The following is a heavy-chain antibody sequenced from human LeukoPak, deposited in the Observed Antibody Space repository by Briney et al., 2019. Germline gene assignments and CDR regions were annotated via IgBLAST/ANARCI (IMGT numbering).Heavy chain of an antibody. J-gene: IGHJ6*03. D-gene: IGHD2-21*02. V-gene: IGHV1-2*02. CDR2: INPNSGGT. CDR3: ARAPLVTVTAYYYYYYMDV. Sequence: APVKVSCKASGYTFTGYYMHWVRQAPGQGLEWMGWINPNSGGTNYAQKFQGRVTMTRDTSTSTVYMELSSLRAEDTAVYYCARAPLVTVTAYYYYYYMDVWGKGTTVTVSS. CDR1: GYTFTGYY.